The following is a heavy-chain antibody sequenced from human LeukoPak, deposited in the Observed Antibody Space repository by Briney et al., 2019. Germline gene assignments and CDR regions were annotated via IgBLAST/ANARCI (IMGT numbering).Heavy chain of an antibody. J-gene: IGHJ3*02. CDR2: ISSSGSTI. Sequence: GGSLRLSCAASGFTFSSYEMNWVRQAPGKGLEWVSYISSSGSTIYYADSVKGRFTISRDNAKNSLYLQMNSLRAEDTAVYYCARELIYGSGSYRNAFDIWGQGTMVTVSS. D-gene: IGHD3-10*01. V-gene: IGHV3-48*03. CDR3: ARELIYGSGSYRNAFDI. CDR1: GFTFSSYE.